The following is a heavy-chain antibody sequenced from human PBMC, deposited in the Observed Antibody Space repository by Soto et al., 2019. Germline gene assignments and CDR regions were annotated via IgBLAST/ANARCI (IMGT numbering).Heavy chain of an antibody. CDR1: GGSISSGGYY. J-gene: IGHJ4*02. V-gene: IGHV4-31*03. CDR3: ATYGSGSYKPTTFDY. D-gene: IGHD3-10*01. Sequence: QVQLQESGPGLVKPSQTLSLTCTVSGGSISSGGYYWSWIRQHPGKGLEWIGYIYYSGSTYYNPSLKSRVTMSVDTSENQFSLKVRSVTAADTAVYYCATYGSGSYKPTTFDYWGQGTLVTVSS. CDR2: IYYSGST.